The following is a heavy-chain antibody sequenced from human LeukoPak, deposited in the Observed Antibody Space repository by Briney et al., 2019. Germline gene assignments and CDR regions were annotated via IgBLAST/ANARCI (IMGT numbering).Heavy chain of an antibody. V-gene: IGHV4-59*01. CDR2: IYYSGST. CDR3: AKDDSSGWSTGRDYYYGMDV. CDR1: GGSISSYY. Sequence: LETLSLTCTVSGGSISSYYWSWIRQPPGKGLEWIGYIYYSGSTNYNPSLKSRVTISVDTSKNQFSLKLSSVTAADTAVYYCAKDDSSGWSTGRDYYYGMDVWGQGTTVTVSS. J-gene: IGHJ6*02. D-gene: IGHD6-19*01.